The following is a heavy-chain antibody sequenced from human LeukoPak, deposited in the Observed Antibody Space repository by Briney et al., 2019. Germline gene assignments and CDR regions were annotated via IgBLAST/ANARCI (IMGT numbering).Heavy chain of an antibody. Sequence: PSETLSLTCTVSGGSISSRSYYWGWIRQPPGKGLEWLGSFYYSGSTYYNPSLKSRVTISVDTSKNQFSLRLSSVTAADTAVFFCARHAAVTTPLPHYFDYWGQGTLVTVSS. CDR2: FYYSGST. CDR1: GGSISSRSYY. CDR3: ARHAAVTTPLPHYFDY. D-gene: IGHD4-17*01. J-gene: IGHJ4*02. V-gene: IGHV4-39*01.